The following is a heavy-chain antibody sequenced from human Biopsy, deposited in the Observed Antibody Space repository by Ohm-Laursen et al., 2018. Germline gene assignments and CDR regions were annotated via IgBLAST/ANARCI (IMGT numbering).Heavy chain of an antibody. D-gene: IGHD3/OR15-3a*01. CDR3: VRLNRRGNIIFFDY. Sequence: PSDTLSLTWTVSGGSITADFWTWIRQTPGERLEWIGYRFHSGSPMYNPSLKSRVTISVDTSKSQFSLTLTSVTAADTAVYYCVRLNRRGNIIFFDYWGRGTLVTVSS. V-gene: IGHV4-59*08. CDR2: RFHSGSP. CDR1: GGSITADF. J-gene: IGHJ4*02.